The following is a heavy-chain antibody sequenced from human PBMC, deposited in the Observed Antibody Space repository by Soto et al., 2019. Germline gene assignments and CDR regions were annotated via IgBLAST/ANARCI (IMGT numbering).Heavy chain of an antibody. CDR2: IYYSGTT. CDR1: GGSMSRYF. J-gene: IGHJ3*02. D-gene: IGHD6-25*01. V-gene: IGHV4-59*01. CDR3: ARGSARLYEAFDI. Sequence: PSETLSLTCTVSGGSMSRYFWSWVRQPPGKGLEWIGYIYYSGTTKYNPSLKSRVTTSLDTTKNKFSLKLVSLIAADTAFFYFARGSARLYEAFDIWGPGTLVTVSS.